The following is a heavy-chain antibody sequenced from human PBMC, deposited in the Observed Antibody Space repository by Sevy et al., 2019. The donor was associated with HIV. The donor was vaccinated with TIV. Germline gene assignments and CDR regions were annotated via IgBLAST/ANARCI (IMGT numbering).Heavy chain of an antibody. CDR2: IYYSGST. D-gene: IGHD6-19*01. J-gene: IGHJ4*02. V-gene: IGHV4-39*01. CDR1: GGSISSSSYY. CDR3: ARGQWLVHDY. Sequence: SETLSLTCTVSGGSISSSSYYWGWIRQPPGKGLEGIGGIYYSGSTYYNPSLKSRVTISVDTSKNQFSLKLSSVTAADTAVYYCARGQWLVHDYWGQGTLVTVSS.